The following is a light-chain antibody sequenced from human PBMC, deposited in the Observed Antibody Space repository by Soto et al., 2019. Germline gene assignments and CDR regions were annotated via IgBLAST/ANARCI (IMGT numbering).Light chain of an antibody. Sequence: QSVLTQPASVSGSPGQSITISCTGTSSDVGGYNYVSWYQQHPGKAPKLMIYDVSNRPSGVSNRFSGSKSDNTASLTISGLLTEDEADYYCSSYTSSSTVVFGGGTKLTVL. CDR1: SSDVGGYNY. V-gene: IGLV2-14*01. CDR3: SSYTSSSTVV. CDR2: DVS. J-gene: IGLJ2*01.